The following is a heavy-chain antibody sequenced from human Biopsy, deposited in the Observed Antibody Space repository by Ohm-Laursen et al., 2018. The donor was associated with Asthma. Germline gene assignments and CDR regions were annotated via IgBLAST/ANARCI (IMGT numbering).Heavy chain of an antibody. CDR3: ARGQKSAGDRWFDP. CDR2: INPNSGGT. Sequence: SVKVSCKASAYTFIGYHIQWMRQAPGQGIEWMGRINPNSGGTIYAEKFQGRVTMTRDTSISTAYMELSRLRSDDTAVYFCARGQKSAGDRWFDPWGQGTLVTVSS. D-gene: IGHD6-13*01. J-gene: IGHJ5*02. CDR1: AYTFIGYH. V-gene: IGHV1-2*06.